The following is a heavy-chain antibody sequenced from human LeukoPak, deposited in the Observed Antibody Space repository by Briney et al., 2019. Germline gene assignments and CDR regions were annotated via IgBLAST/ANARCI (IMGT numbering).Heavy chain of an antibody. Sequence: SETLSLTCAVYGGSFSGYYWSWIRQPPGKGLEWIGEINHSGSTNYNPSLKSRVTISVDTSKNQFSLKLSSVTAADTAVYYCASTPGLWFGAFNSNWFDPWGQGTLVTVSS. J-gene: IGHJ5*02. V-gene: IGHV4-34*01. D-gene: IGHD3-10*01. CDR1: GGSFSGYY. CDR3: ASTPGLWFGAFNSNWFDP. CDR2: INHSGST.